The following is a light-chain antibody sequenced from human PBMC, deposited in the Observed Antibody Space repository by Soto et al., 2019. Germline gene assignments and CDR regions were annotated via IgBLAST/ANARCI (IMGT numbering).Light chain of an antibody. Sequence: QSVLTQPASVSGSPGQSITISCTGTSSDVGSYNLVSWYQQHPGKAPNLMIYEGSKRPSGVSNRFSGSKSGNTASLTISGLQAEDEADYYCCSYAGSSTFSYVFGTGTKVTVL. CDR2: EGS. V-gene: IGLV2-23*03. J-gene: IGLJ1*01. CDR1: SSDVGSYNL. CDR3: CSYAGSSTFSYV.